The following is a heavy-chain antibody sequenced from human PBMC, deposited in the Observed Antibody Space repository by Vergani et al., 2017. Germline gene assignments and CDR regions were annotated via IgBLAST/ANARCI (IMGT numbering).Heavy chain of an antibody. V-gene: IGHV2-5*04. CDR2: IYWNDDQ. Sequence: QITLKESGPTLVKPTQTLTLTCTFSGFSLNTRGVSVAWLRQPPGKALDWLALIYWNDDQHYSPSLNNRFTITKDTSKNLVVLTMTNMDYVDTGTYYCVYRETECGNTACFYPFYYYNYLDVWGKGTTVTVSS. J-gene: IGHJ6*03. D-gene: IGHD1-7*01. CDR3: VYRETECGNTACFYPFYYYNYLDV. CDR1: GFSLNTRGVS.